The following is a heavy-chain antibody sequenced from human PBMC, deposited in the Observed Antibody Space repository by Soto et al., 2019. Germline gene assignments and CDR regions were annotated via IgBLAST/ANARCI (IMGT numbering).Heavy chain of an antibody. CDR3: FIATYLSDSSGYTGCFDY. CDR1: GFTLSDHY. CDR2: SRDKAQGYST. Sequence: EVQLVESGGGLVQPGGSLRLSGAGSGFTLSDHYIDWVRQAPGKGLEWVGRSRDKAQGYSTAYAASVKGRFTTSRDESTTSVYLQMNRLKTEDKAVYYCFIATYLSDSSGYTGCFDYGGQGPMVTVSS. D-gene: IGHD3-22*01. J-gene: IGHJ4*02. V-gene: IGHV3-72*01.